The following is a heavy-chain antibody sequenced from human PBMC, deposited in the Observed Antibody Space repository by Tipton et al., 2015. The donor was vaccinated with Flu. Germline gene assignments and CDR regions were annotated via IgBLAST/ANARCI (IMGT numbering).Heavy chain of an antibody. CDR1: GFAFSSYW. Sequence: SLRLSCAASGFAFSSYWVLWVRQAPGKGLEWVANIKQDGSEKYYVDSVKGRFIISRDNAKNSLYLQMNSLRSEDTAVYYCARAWAAAGSAWGQGTLVTVSS. D-gene: IGHD6-13*01. V-gene: IGHV3-7*01. CDR3: ARAWAAAGSA. CDR2: IKQDGSEK. J-gene: IGHJ5*02.